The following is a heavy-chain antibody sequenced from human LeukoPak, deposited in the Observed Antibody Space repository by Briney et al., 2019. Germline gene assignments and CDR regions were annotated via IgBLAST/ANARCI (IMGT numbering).Heavy chain of an antibody. CDR3: AKDPSGSYGWYFDL. J-gene: IGHJ2*01. CDR1: GFTFSSYA. CDR2: ISGSGGNT. D-gene: IGHD1-26*01. Sequence: GGSLRLSCAASGFTFSSYAMSWVRQAPGKGLEWVSAISGSGGNTYYADSVKGRFTISRDNSKNTLYLQMNSLRAEDTAVYYCAKDPSGSYGWYFDLWGRGTLVTVSS. V-gene: IGHV3-23*01.